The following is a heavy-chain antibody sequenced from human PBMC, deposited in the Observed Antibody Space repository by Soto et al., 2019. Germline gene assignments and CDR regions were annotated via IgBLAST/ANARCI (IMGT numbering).Heavy chain of an antibody. CDR2: IYYSGST. Sequence: QVQLQESGPGLVKPSETLSLTCTVSGGSISSYYWSWIRQPPGKGLECIGYIYYSGSTNYKPSLKSPASISVDTSKNQFSLKLSSVTAADTAVYYCARVTSGYRPHFEYWGQGTLVTVSS. V-gene: IGHV4-59*01. J-gene: IGHJ4*02. D-gene: IGHD3-3*01. CDR3: ARVTSGYRPHFEY. CDR1: GGSISSYY.